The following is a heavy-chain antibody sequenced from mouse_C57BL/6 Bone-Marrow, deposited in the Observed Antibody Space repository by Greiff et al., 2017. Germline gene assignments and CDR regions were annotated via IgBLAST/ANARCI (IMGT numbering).Heavy chain of an antibody. Sequence: QVQLQQSGAELARPGASVKLSCKASGYTFTSYGISWVKQRTGQGLEWIGEIYPRSGNTYYNEKFKGKATLTADKSSSTAYMELRSLTSEDSAFYFCARPLADAMDYWGQGTSVTVSS. CDR1: GYTFTSYG. CDR3: ARPLADAMDY. V-gene: IGHV1-81*01. CDR2: IYPRSGNT. J-gene: IGHJ4*01.